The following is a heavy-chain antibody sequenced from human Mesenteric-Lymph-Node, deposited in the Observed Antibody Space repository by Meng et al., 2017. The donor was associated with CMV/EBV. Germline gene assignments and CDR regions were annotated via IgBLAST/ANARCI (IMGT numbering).Heavy chain of an antibody. D-gene: IGHD2-2*01. CDR3: ARLVVPAATPNSIDY. J-gene: IGHJ4*02. V-gene: IGHV1-18*01. Sequence: SGYTFTSYGISWVRQAPGQGLEWMGWISAYNGNTNYAPKLQGRVTMTTDTSTSTAYMELRSLRSDDTAVYYCARLVVPAATPNSIDYWGQGTLVTVSS. CDR2: ISAYNGNT. CDR1: GYTFTSYG.